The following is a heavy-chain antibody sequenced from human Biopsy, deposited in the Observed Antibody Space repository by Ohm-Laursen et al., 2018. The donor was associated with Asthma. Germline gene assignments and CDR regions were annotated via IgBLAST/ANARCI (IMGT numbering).Heavy chain of an antibody. CDR3: VKDIRLQLWGFDS. CDR1: GFTFDDYA. V-gene: IGHV3-9*01. D-gene: IGHD6-13*01. J-gene: IGHJ4*02. Sequence: SLRLSCAAPGFTFDDYAMHWVRQAPGKGLEWVSGVSWNSGSIDYADSVKGRFTISRDNAKNSLYLQMNSLRGADTALYYCVKDIRLQLWGFDSWGQGTLVTVSS. CDR2: VSWNSGSI.